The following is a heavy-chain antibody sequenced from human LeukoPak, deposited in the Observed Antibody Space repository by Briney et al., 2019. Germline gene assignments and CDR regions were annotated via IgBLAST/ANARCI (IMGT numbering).Heavy chain of an antibody. J-gene: IGHJ4*02. Sequence: SETLSLTCTVSGGSISSYYWSWIRQPPGKGLEWIGYIYYSGSTSYNPSLKSRVTISVDTSKNQFSLKLSSVTAADTAVYYCARERGDSSSCFDYWGRGALVTVSS. CDR2: IYYSGST. CDR3: ARERGDSSSCFDY. CDR1: GGSISSYY. V-gene: IGHV4-59*01. D-gene: IGHD6-13*01.